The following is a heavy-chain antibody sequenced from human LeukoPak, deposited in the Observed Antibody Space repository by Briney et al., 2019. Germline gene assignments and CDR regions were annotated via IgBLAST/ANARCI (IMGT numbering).Heavy chain of an antibody. Sequence: AGSLSLSCAASGFTFSSYWMHWVRQAPGKGLEWVAVISYDGSNKYYADSVKGRFTISRDNSKNTLYLQMNSLRAEDTAVYYCAKGTYYDSSGYSDYWGQGTLVTVSS. D-gene: IGHD3-22*01. CDR2: ISYDGSNK. CDR3: AKGTYYDSSGYSDY. J-gene: IGHJ4*02. CDR1: GFTFSSYW. V-gene: IGHV3-30*18.